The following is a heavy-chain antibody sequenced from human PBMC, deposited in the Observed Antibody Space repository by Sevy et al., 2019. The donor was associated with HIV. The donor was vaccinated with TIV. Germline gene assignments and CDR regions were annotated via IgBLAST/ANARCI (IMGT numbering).Heavy chain of an antibody. CDR1: GYSIGSDHY. CDR3: ARELQVDTAMGHNWFDP. CDR2: IYRSGST. V-gene: IGHV4-38-2*02. Sequence: SETLSLTCTVSGYSIGSDHYWGWIRQPPGKGLEWIASIYRSGSTYYNPSLKSRVTMSLDTSRNQLSLKVRSVTAADTALYYCARELQVDTAMGHNWFDPWGHGTLVTVSS. J-gene: IGHJ5*02. D-gene: IGHD5-18*01.